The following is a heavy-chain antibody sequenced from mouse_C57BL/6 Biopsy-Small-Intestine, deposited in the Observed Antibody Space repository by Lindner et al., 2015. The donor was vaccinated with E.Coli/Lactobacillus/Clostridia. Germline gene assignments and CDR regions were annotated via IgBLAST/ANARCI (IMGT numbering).Heavy chain of an antibody. V-gene: IGHV3-3*01. CDR3: ARYYYSSTYWYFDV. D-gene: IGHD1-1*01. J-gene: IGHJ1*03. CDR2: TFYSGIT. Sequence: EVQLQESGPSLVRPSQTLLLTCTVTGFSINSDCYWIWIRQFPGNKLEYIGYTFYSGITYYNPSLESRTYITRDTSKNQFSLKLSSVTTEDTATYYCARYYYSSTYWYFDVWGTGTTVTVSS. CDR1: GFSINSDCY.